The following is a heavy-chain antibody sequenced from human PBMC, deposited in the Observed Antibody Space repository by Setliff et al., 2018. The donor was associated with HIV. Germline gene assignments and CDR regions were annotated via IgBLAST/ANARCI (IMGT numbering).Heavy chain of an antibody. CDR3: ARGGLAYYDSSGNDAFDI. V-gene: IGHV1-46*01. Sequence: ASVKVSCKASGYTFTSYYMHWVRQAPGQGLEWMGIINPSGGSTSYAQKFQGRVTITTDESTSTAYMELTSLRSEDTAVFYCARGGLAYYDSSGNDAFDIWGQGTMVTVSS. D-gene: IGHD3-22*01. CDR2: INPSGGST. J-gene: IGHJ3*02. CDR1: GYTFTSYY.